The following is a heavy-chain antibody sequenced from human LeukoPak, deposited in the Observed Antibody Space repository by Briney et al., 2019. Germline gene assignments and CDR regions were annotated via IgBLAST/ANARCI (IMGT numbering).Heavy chain of an antibody. V-gene: IGHV3-30*04. Sequence: GGSLRLSCAASGFTFSSYAMHWVRQAPGKGLEWVAVISYDGSNKYYADSVKGRFTISRDNSKITLYLQMNSLRAEDTAVYYCARDLPEPLPDFWSGYPDYWGQGTLVTVSS. J-gene: IGHJ4*02. D-gene: IGHD3-3*01. CDR1: GFTFSSYA. CDR2: ISYDGSNK. CDR3: ARDLPEPLPDFWSGYPDY.